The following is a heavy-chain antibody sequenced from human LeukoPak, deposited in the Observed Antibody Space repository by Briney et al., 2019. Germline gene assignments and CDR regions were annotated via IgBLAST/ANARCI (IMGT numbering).Heavy chain of an antibody. CDR2: ISWNSGSI. CDR3: AKDKGLIIAAAGTGLFDL. CDR1: GFTFDDYA. Sequence: GRSLRLSCAASGFTFDDYAMHWVRQAPGKGLEWVSGISWNSGSIGYADSVKGRFTISRDNAKNSLYLQMNSLRAEDTALYYCAKDKGLIIAAAGTGLFDLWGRGTLVTVSS. J-gene: IGHJ2*01. V-gene: IGHV3-9*01. D-gene: IGHD6-13*01.